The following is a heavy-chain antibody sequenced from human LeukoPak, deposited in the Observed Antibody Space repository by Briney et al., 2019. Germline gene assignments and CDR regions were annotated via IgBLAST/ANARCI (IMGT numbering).Heavy chain of an antibody. D-gene: IGHD3-10*01. Sequence: ASVKVSCKASGYTFIGYAVNWVRQAPGQGLEWMGWINTYDGNPTYAQDFTGRFVFSLDTSVNTVYLQINSLKAEDTAVYYCARDWAVTNPYYTGSESYGGYFDLWGRGTLVTVSS. CDR2: INTYDGNP. CDR3: ARDWAVTNPYYTGSESYGGYFDL. CDR1: GYTFIGYA. J-gene: IGHJ2*01. V-gene: IGHV7-4-1*02.